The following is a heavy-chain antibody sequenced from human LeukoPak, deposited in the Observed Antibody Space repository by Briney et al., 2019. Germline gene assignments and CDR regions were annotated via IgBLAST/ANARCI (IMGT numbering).Heavy chain of an antibody. V-gene: IGHV3-23*01. J-gene: IGHJ4*02. CDR2: ISGSGGST. D-gene: IGHD6-19*01. Sequence: GGSLRLSCAASGFTFSSYAMSWVRQAPGKGLEWVSAISGSGGSTYYADSVKGRFTISRDNSKNTLYLQMTSLRAEDTAVYYCAKGRAVAGIVYFDYWGQGTLVTVSS. CDR1: GFTFSSYA. CDR3: AKGRAVAGIVYFDY.